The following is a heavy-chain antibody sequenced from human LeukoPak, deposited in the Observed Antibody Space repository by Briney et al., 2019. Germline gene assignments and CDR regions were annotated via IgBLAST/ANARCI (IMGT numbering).Heavy chain of an antibody. CDR1: DGSIRSQTYY. CDR3: ATYCSSTSCLGDY. J-gene: IGHJ4*02. Sequence: SETLSLTCNVSDGSIRSQTYYWGWVRQSPGKGLDWIASVSSGGHTFYNPSLKSRVTISVDTSKNQFSLKLSSVTAADTAVYYCATYCSSTSCLGDYWGQGTLVTVSS. CDR2: VSSGGHT. D-gene: IGHD2-2*01. V-gene: IGHV4-39*07.